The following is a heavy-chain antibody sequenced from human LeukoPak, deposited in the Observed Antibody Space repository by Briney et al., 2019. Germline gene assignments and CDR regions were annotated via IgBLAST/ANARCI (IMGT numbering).Heavy chain of an antibody. CDR3: AVAGSSGYFDY. J-gene: IGHJ4*02. CDR1: GFTFSSYG. CDR2: IWYDGSNK. D-gene: IGHD3-22*01. V-gene: IGHV3-33*01. Sequence: GRSLRLSCAASGFTFSSYGMHWVRQAPGKGLEWVAVIWYDGSNKYYADSVKGRFTISRGNSKNTLYLQMNSLRAEDTAVYYCAVAGSSGYFDYWGQGALVTVSS.